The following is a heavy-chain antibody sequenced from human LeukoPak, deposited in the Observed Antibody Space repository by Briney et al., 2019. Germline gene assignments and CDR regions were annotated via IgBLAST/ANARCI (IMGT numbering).Heavy chain of an antibody. V-gene: IGHV4-34*01. CDR2: IYHSGST. CDR3: ARFLVSTKVY. D-gene: IGHD3-3*01. J-gene: IGHJ4*02. Sequence: SETLSLTCAVYGGSFSGYYWSWIRQPPGKGLEWIGSIYHSGSTYYNPSLKSRVTISVDTSKNQFSLKLTSVTAADTAVYYCARFLVSTKVYWGQGTLVTVSS. CDR1: GGSFSGYY.